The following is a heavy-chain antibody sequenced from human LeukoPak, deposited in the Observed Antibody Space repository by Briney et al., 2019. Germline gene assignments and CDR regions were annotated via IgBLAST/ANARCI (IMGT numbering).Heavy chain of an antibody. Sequence: PGGSLTFSCAASGFTFSSYSMNWVRQAPGQGLEWVSSISSSSSYIYYADSVKGRFTISRDNAKNSLYLQMNSLRAEDTAVYYCARDQAGWYFDYWGQGTLVTVSS. J-gene: IGHJ4*02. CDR1: GFTFSSYS. V-gene: IGHV3-21*01. CDR3: ARDQAGWYFDY. CDR2: ISSSSSYI.